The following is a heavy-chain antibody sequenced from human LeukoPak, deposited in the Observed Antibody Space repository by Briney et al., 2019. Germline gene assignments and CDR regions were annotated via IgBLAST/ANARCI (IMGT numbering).Heavy chain of an antibody. CDR1: GFTFSSYA. V-gene: IGHV3-30-3*01. CDR2: ISYDGSNK. CDR3: ASDSSGYRNDAFDI. D-gene: IGHD3-22*01. Sequence: GGSLRLSCAASGFTFSSYAMHWVRQAPGKGLEWVAVISYDGSNKYYADSVKGRFTISRDNSKNTLYLQINSLRAEDTAVYYCASDSSGYRNDAFDIWGQGTMVTVSS. J-gene: IGHJ3*02.